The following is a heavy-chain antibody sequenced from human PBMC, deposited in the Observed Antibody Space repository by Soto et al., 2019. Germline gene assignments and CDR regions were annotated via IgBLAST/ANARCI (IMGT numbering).Heavy chain of an antibody. CDR1: SGSISSSNW. J-gene: IGHJ4*02. V-gene: IGHV4-4*02. CDR3: ARELVVAAYFDY. Sequence: ASETLSLTCAVSSGSISSSNWWSWVRQPPGKGLEWIGEIYHSGSTNYNPSLKSRVTISVDKSKNQFSLKLSSVTAADTAVYYCARELVVAAYFDYWGQGTLVTVSS. D-gene: IGHD2-15*01. CDR2: IYHSGST.